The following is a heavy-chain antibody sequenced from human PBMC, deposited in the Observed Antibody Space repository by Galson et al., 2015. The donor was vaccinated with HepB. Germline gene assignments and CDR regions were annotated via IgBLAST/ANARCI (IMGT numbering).Heavy chain of an antibody. CDR3: AKFFRVQLERRSDAFDI. D-gene: IGHD1-1*01. V-gene: IGHV3-23*01. Sequence: SLRLSCAASGFTFSSYAMSWVRQAPGKGLEWVSAISGSGGSTYYADSVKGRFTISRDNSKNTLYLQMNSLRAEDTAVYYCAKFFRVQLERRSDAFDIWGQGTMVTVSS. CDR2: ISGSGGST. CDR1: GFTFSSYA. J-gene: IGHJ3*02.